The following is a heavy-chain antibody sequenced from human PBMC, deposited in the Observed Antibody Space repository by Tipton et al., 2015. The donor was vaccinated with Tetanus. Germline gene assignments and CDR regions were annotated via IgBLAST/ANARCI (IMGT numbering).Heavy chain of an antibody. V-gene: IGHV4-34*01. J-gene: IGHJ6*02. CDR1: GGSFSGYY. D-gene: IGHD3-9*01. CDR3: ARERGNYFGYYYYGMDV. Sequence: TLSLTCAVYGGSFSGYYWSWIRQPPGKGLEWIGEINHSGSTNNNPSLKSRVTISVDTSKNQFSLKLSSVTAADTAVYYCARERGNYFGYYYYGMDVWGQGTTVTVSS. CDR2: INHSGST.